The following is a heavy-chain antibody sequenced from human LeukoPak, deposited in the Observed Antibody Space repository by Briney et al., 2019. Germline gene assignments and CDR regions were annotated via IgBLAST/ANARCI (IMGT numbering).Heavy chain of an antibody. CDR3: ASISGDY. J-gene: IGHJ4*02. CDR2: ISSSSSYI. CDR1: GFTFSSYE. Sequence: GGSLRLSCAASGFTFSSYEMNWVRQAPGKGLEWVSSISSSSSYIYYADSVKGRFTISRDNAKNSLYLQMDSLRAEDTAVYYCASISGDYWGQGTLVTVSS. V-gene: IGHV3-21*01.